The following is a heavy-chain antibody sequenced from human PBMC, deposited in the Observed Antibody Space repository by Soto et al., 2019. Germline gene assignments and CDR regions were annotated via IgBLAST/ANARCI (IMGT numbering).Heavy chain of an antibody. D-gene: IGHD6-6*01. V-gene: IGHV3-30-3*01. Sequence: PGGSLRLSCAASGFTFSSYAMHWVRQAPGKGLEWVAVISYDGSNKYYADSVKGRFTISRDNSKNTLYLQMNSLGAEDTAVYYCAREGIEQLVFDYWGQGTLVTVSS. J-gene: IGHJ4*02. CDR1: GFTFSSYA. CDR3: AREGIEQLVFDY. CDR2: ISYDGSNK.